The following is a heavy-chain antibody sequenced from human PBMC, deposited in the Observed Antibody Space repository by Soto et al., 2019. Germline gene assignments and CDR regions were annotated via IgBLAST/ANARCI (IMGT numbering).Heavy chain of an antibody. Sequence: ASVKVSCKASGYTFTSYYMHWVRQAPGQGLEWMGIINPSGGSTSYAQKFQGRVTMTRDTSTSTVYMELSSLRSEDTAVYYCARAPLGDYDILTGGDYWGQGTLVTVSS. CDR1: GYTFTSYY. CDR3: ARAPLGDYDILTGGDY. CDR2: INPSGGST. J-gene: IGHJ4*02. D-gene: IGHD3-9*01. V-gene: IGHV1-46*01.